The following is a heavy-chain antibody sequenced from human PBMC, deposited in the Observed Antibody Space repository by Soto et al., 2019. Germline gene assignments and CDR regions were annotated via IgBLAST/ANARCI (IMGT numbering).Heavy chain of an antibody. J-gene: IGHJ6*02. V-gene: IGHV3-30-3*01. Sequence: QVQLVESGGGVVQPGRSLRLSCAASGFTFSSYAMHWVRQAPGKGLEWVAVISYDGSNKYYADSVKGRFTISRDNSKNTLYLQMNSLRAEDTAVYYCARDSETTSLSYYYYGMDGWGQGTTVTVSS. CDR2: ISYDGSNK. CDR1: GFTFSSYA. CDR3: ARDSETTSLSYYYYGMDG. D-gene: IGHD1-7*01.